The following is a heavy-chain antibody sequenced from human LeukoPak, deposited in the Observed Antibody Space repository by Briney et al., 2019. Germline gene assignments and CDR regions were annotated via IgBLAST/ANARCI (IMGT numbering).Heavy chain of an antibody. CDR3: ARDEWREYVEMATILDY. CDR1: GFTFSSYW. Sequence: GGSLRLSCAASGFTFSSYWMSWVRQAPGKGLEWVANIKQDGSEKYYVDSVKGRFTISRDNAKNSLYLQMNSLRAEDTAVYYCARDEWREYVEMATILDYWGQGTLVTVSS. V-gene: IGHV3-7*01. CDR2: IKQDGSEK. J-gene: IGHJ4*02. D-gene: IGHD5-24*01.